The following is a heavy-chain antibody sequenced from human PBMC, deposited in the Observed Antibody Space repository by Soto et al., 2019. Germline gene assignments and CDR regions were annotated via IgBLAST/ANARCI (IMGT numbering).Heavy chain of an antibody. CDR1: GFTVSSNY. J-gene: IGHJ4*02. V-gene: IGHV3-66*01. D-gene: IGHD6-19*01. Sequence: EVQLVESGGGLVQPGGSLRLSCAASGFTVSSNYMSWVRQAPGKGLEWVSVMYSGGSTYYTDSVEGRFTISRDSSKNTLYLQMNSLRAEDTAVYYCARERSSGWYGTDWGQGTLVTVSS. CDR2: MYSGGST. CDR3: ARERSSGWYGTD.